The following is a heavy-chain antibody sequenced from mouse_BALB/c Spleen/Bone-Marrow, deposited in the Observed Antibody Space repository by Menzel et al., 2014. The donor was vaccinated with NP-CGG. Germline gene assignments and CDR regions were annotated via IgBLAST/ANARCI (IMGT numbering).Heavy chain of an antibody. CDR2: IWAGGST. CDR1: GISLTSYG. V-gene: IGHV2-9*02. CDR3: VRDLCPPN. J-gene: IGHJ3*01. Sequence: VMLVGSGPGLVAPSQSLSITCTVSGISLTSYGVHWVRQPPGKGLEWLGVIWAGGSTNYNSALMSRLSISQDNSKSQVLIQMNSLQADDTAMYYCVRDLCPPNWCQGTLVTVSA.